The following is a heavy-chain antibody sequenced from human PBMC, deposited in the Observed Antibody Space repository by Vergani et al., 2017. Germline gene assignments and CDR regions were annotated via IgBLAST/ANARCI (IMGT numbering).Heavy chain of an antibody. V-gene: IGHV5-51*01. CDR2: VYARDSIT. CDR3: ARRYGRDSSVRKYFDY. J-gene: IGHJ4*02. D-gene: IGHD3-22*01. Sequence: EVQLVQSGAEVKKPGESLKISCEGSGYTFTDYWVGWVRQKPGKGLEWMVVVYARDSITRYSLSFEGQVTISADKSINTAYLEWDSRRAADSAMYYCARRYGRDSSVRKYFDYRGQGTLVTVSS. CDR1: GYTFTDYW.